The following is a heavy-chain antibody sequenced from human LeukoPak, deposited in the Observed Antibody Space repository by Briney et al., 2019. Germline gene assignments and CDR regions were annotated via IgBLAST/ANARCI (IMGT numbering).Heavy chain of an antibody. D-gene: IGHD2-2*01. J-gene: IGHJ3*02. V-gene: IGHV4-34*01. Sequence: PSETLSLTCAVYGGSFSGYYWSWIRQPPGKGLEWIGEINHSGSTNYNPSLKSRVTISVDTSKNQFSLKLSSVTAADTAVYYCARHLPAKERYCSSTSCPDAFDIWGQGTMVTVSS. CDR2: INHSGST. CDR3: ARHLPAKERYCSSTSCPDAFDI. CDR1: GGSFSGYY.